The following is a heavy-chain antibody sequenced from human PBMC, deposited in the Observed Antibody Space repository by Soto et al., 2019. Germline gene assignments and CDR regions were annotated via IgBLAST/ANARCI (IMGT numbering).Heavy chain of an antibody. CDR3: PRDPRWSSSSGDAFDL. CDR1: GFTVSGNY. Sequence: EVQLVESGGGLIQPGGSLRLSCAASGFTVSGNYMSWVRQAPGKGLEWVSVIYTGGYTFYADSVKGRFTISRDNSKNTLYLQMNSLRAEDTAVSYCPRDPRWSSSSGDAFDLWGQGTMVTVSS. D-gene: IGHD6-13*01. CDR2: IYTGGYT. J-gene: IGHJ3*01. V-gene: IGHV3-53*01.